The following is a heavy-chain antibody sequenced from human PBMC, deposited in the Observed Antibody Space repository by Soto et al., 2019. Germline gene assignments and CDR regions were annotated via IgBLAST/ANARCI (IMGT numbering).Heavy chain of an antibody. CDR1: GYTFTGYY. D-gene: IGHD3-3*01. V-gene: IGHV1-2*02. CDR3: ARDSLYYDFWSGRPFRMDV. CDR2: INPNSGGT. J-gene: IGHJ6*02. Sequence: GASVKVSCKASGYTFTGYYMHWVRQAPGQGLEWMGWINPNSGGTNYAQKFQGRVTMTRDTSISTAYMELSRLRSDDTAVYYCARDSLYYDFWSGRPFRMDVWGQGTTVTVSS.